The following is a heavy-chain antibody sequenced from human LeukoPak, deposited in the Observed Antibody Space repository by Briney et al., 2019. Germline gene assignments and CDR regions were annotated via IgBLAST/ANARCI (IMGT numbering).Heavy chain of an antibody. CDR1: GFTFSNAW. D-gene: IGHD1-26*01. V-gene: IGHV3-15*01. Sequence: GGSLRLSCAASGFTFSNAWMSWVRQAPGKGLEWVGRIKSKTGGGTTDYAAPVKGRFTISRDDSKNTLYLQMNSLKTEDTAVYYCTTGMGATLRYWGQGTLVTVSS. J-gene: IGHJ4*02. CDR2: IKSKTGGGTT. CDR3: TTGMGATLRY.